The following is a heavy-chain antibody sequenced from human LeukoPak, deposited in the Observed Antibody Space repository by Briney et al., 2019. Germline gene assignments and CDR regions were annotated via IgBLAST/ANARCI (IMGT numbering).Heavy chain of an antibody. CDR2: TYYSGNT. CDR1: GGSITSYY. Sequence: SETLSLTCTVSGGSITSYYWSWIRQPPGKGLEWIGYTYYSGNTNYNPSLKSRVTISVDRSKNQFSLKLSSVTAADTAVYYCARAGMTTVVTYYFDYWGQGTLVTVSS. CDR3: ARAGMTTVVTYYFDY. D-gene: IGHD4-23*01. J-gene: IGHJ4*02. V-gene: IGHV4-59*12.